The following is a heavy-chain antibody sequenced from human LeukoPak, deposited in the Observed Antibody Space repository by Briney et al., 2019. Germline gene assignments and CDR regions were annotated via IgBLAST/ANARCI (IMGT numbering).Heavy chain of an antibody. J-gene: IGHJ4*02. CDR1: GFTFSSYS. CDR2: ISSSSSYI. CDR3: ARVDYYDSSGHKHFDY. Sequence: GGSLRLSCAASGFTFSSYSMNWVRQAPGKGLEWVSSISSSSSYIYYADSVKGRFTISRDNAKNSLYLKMNSLRAEDTAVYYCARVDYYDSSGHKHFDYWGQGTLVTVSS. V-gene: IGHV3-21*01. D-gene: IGHD3-22*01.